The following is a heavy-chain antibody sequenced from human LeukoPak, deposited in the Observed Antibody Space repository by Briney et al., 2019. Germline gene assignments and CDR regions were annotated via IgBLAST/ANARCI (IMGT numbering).Heavy chain of an antibody. CDR3: AKDAQRGFDYSNSLEY. V-gene: IGHV3-33*06. CDR1: KFTFSHYG. J-gene: IGHJ4*02. Sequence: GGSLRLSCAAAKFTFSHYGMHWVRQAPGKGLEWVAVIWSDGSNQYHADSVKGRFTISRDNSKNTVYLQMNSLRVEDTGVYYCAKDAQRGFDYSNSLEYWGQGILVTISS. CDR2: IWSDGSNQ. D-gene: IGHD4-11*01.